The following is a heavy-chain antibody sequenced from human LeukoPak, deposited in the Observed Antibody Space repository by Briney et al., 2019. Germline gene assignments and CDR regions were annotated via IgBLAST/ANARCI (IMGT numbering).Heavy chain of an antibody. CDR1: GGSISSFY. D-gene: IGHD6-19*01. V-gene: IGHV4-59*01. J-gene: IGHJ4*02. CDR3: ATVASGWYPDY. CDR2: IDSSGIT. Sequence: SETLSLTCTVSGGSISSFYYTWIRQPPGKGLEWIGYIDSSGITNYNSSLNSRVTISIHTSQNQFSLTLNSVTAADTAVYYCATVASGWYPDYWGQGALVTVAS.